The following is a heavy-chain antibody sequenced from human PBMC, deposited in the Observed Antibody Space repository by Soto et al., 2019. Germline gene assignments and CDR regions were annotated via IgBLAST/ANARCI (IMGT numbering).Heavy chain of an antibody. D-gene: IGHD3-3*01. CDR2: INHSGST. Sequence: SETLSLTCAVYGGSFSGYYWSWIRQPPGKGLEWIGEINHSGSTNYNPSLKSRVTISVDTSKNQFSLKLSSVTAADTAVYYCARVTRITIFGVVSYGMDVWGQGTTVTAP. CDR1: GGSFSGYY. V-gene: IGHV4-34*01. CDR3: ARVTRITIFGVVSYGMDV. J-gene: IGHJ6*02.